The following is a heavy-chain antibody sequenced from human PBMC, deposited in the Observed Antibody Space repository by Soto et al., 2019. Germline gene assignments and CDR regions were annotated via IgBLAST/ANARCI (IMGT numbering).Heavy chain of an antibody. Sequence: SETLSLTCAVYGGSFSGCYWSWIRQPPGKGLEWIGEINHSGSTNYNPSLKSRVTISVDTSKNQFSLKLSSVTAADTAVYYCARGHCRAYYDFWSGVLYYWGEGTLVTVS. V-gene: IGHV4-34*01. D-gene: IGHD3-3*01. CDR2: INHSGST. CDR1: GGSFSGCY. CDR3: ARGHCRAYYDFWSGVLYY. J-gene: IGHJ4*02.